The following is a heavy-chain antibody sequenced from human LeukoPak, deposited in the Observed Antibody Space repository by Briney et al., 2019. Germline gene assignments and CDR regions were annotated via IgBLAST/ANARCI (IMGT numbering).Heavy chain of an antibody. Sequence: SETLSLTCAVSGGSISSSNWWSWVRQPPGKGLEWIGEINHSGSTNYNPSLKSRVTISVDTSKNQFSLKLSSVTAADTAVYYCARQSKYYDFWSGYLYFDYWGQGTLVTVSS. CDR1: GGSISSSNW. V-gene: IGHV4-4*02. J-gene: IGHJ4*02. CDR3: ARQSKYYDFWSGYLYFDY. CDR2: INHSGST. D-gene: IGHD3-3*01.